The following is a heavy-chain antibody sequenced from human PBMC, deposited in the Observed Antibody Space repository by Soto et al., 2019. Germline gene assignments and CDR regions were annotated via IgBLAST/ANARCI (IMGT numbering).Heavy chain of an antibody. V-gene: IGHV3-30-3*01. D-gene: IGHD6-19*01. Sequence: QVQLVASGGGVVQPGRSLRLSCAASGFTFSSYAMHWVRQAPGKGLEWVAVISYDGSNKYYADSVKGRFTISRDNSKNTLYLQMNSLRAEDTAVYYCARGPGIAVAGNWDYFDYWGQGTLVTVSS. CDR1: GFTFSSYA. CDR2: ISYDGSNK. J-gene: IGHJ4*02. CDR3: ARGPGIAVAGNWDYFDY.